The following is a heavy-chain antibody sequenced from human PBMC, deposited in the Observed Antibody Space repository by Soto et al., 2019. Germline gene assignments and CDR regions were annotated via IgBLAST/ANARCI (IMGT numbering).Heavy chain of an antibody. J-gene: IGHJ2*01. Sequence: EVQLVESGGGLVQPGGSLRLSCAASGFTFSSYSMNWVRQAPGKGLEWVSYISSSSSTIYYADSVKGRFTISRDNAKNSLYLQMNSLRAEDTAVYYCARVDGDYGESYWYFDLWGRRTLVTVSS. CDR3: ARVDGDYGESYWYFDL. CDR1: GFTFSSYS. CDR2: ISSSSSTI. V-gene: IGHV3-48*01. D-gene: IGHD4-17*01.